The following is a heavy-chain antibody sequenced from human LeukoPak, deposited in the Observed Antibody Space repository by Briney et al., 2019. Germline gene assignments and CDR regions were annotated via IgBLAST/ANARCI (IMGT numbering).Heavy chain of an antibody. CDR2: INHSGST. V-gene: IGHV4-34*01. CDR1: GFTFSSYA. J-gene: IGHJ4*02. D-gene: IGHD6-13*01. Sequence: GSLRLSCAASGFTFSSYAMSWIRQPPGKGLEWIGEINHSGSTNYNPSLKSRVTISVDTSKNQFSLKLSSVTAADTAVYYCARVGIAAAGYWGQGTLVTVSS. CDR3: ARVGIAAAGY.